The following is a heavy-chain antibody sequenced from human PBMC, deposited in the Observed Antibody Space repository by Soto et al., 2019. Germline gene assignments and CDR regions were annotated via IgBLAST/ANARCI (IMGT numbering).Heavy chain of an antibody. CDR3: ARDRGSGSYYGRLDAFDI. J-gene: IGHJ3*02. CDR2: IYSGGST. Sequence: QPGGSLRLSCAASGFTVSSNYMSWVRQAPGEGLEWVSVIYSGGSTYYADSVKGRFTISRDNSKNTLYLQMNSLRAEDTAVYYCARDRGSGSYYGRLDAFDIWGQGTMVTVSS. V-gene: IGHV3-53*01. D-gene: IGHD1-26*01. CDR1: GFTVSSNY.